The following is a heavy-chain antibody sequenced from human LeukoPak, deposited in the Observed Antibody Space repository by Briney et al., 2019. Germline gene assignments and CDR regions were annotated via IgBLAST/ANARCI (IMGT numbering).Heavy chain of an antibody. CDR1: GGSFSGYH. J-gene: IGHJ4*02. V-gene: IGHV4-34*01. CDR3: ARTTYFYDTSGYCYGN. D-gene: IGHD3-22*01. CDR2: IKYSGSS. Sequence: SETLSLTCGVYGGSFSGYHWSWIRQPPGKGLEWIGEIKYSGSSNYNPSLKSRVNLSVDTSKNQFSLKLSSVTAAGTAVYYCARTTYFYDTSGYCYGNWGQGTLVTVSS.